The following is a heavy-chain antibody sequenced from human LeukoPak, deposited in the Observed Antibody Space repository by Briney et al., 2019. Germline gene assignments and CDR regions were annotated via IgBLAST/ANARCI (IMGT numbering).Heavy chain of an antibody. J-gene: IGHJ5*02. Sequence: SETLSLTCSVSGGSISSYYWSWIRQPPGKGLEWIGNIYYSGSTNYNPSLKSRVTISVDTSKNQFSLKLSSVTAADTAVYYCARGITFGGVIVRNNWFDPWGQGTLVTVSS. CDR2: IYYSGST. CDR3: ARGITFGGVIVRNNWFDP. D-gene: IGHD3-16*02. V-gene: IGHV4-59*01. CDR1: GGSISSYY.